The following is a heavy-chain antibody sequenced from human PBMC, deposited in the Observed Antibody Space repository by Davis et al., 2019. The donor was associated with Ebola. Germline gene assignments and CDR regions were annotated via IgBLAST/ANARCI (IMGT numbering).Heavy chain of an antibody. Sequence: ASVKVSCKASGYTFFNYGVGWVRQAPGQGLEWMGWVSGYNRITDSAQKFWDRVTMTTDTSTNPAYMEVRNLRSDDTAVYYCARVVAHRTMILVDSAFDLWGQGTMVTVSA. J-gene: IGHJ3*01. V-gene: IGHV1-18*01. CDR1: GYTFFNYG. CDR3: ARVVAHRTMILVDSAFDL. D-gene: IGHD3-22*01. CDR2: VSGYNRIT.